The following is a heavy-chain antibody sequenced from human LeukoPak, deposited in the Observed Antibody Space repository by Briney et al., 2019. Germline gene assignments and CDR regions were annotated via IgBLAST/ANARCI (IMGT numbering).Heavy chain of an antibody. CDR3: SRHSPRDPPSRRSGSYRNDAFDI. CDR1: GGSFSGYC. D-gene: IGHD1-26*01. Sequence: PSETLSLTCAVSGGSFSGYCWSWIRQPPGKGLEWVWEISNSRSTNYNPYPKSRGAISVEESTNQFSLKLSSVTAADTAAYYCSRHSPRDPPSRRSGSYRNDAFDIWGQGTMVTVSS. CDR2: ISNSRST. V-gene: IGHV4-34*01. J-gene: IGHJ3*02.